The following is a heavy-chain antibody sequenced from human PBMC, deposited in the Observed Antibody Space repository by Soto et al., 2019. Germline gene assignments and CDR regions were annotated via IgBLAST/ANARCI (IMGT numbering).Heavy chain of an antibody. CDR3: ARGGNNYYYYGMDV. CDR1: GYTFSSFG. J-gene: IGHJ6*02. CDR2: TSAYNGKT. V-gene: IGHV1-18*01. Sequence: RASVKVSCKASGYTFSSFGITWVRQAPGQGLEWMGWTSAYNGKTNYAQKLQGRVTMTTDTSTSTAYMELRSLRSDDTAVYYCARGGNNYYYYGMDVWGQGTTVTVSS.